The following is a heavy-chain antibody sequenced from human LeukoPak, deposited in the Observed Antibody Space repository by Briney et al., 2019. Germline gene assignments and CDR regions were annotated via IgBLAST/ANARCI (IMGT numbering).Heavy chain of an antibody. Sequence: GASVKVSCKASGGTFSSYGISWVRQAPGQGLEWMGWISAYNGNTNYAQKLQGRVTMTTDTSTSTAYMELRSLRSDDTAVYYCARASGDYYDSSGYYYFDYWGQGTLVTVSS. J-gene: IGHJ4*02. CDR1: GGTFSSYG. V-gene: IGHV1-18*01. D-gene: IGHD3-22*01. CDR2: ISAYNGNT. CDR3: ARASGDYYDSSGYYYFDY.